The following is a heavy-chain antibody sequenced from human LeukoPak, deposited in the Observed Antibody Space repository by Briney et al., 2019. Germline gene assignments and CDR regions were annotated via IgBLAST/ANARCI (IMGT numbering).Heavy chain of an antibody. Sequence: PGGSLRLSCEGSGFTFTAYWMSWVRQAPGQGLEWVASINQGGNERHFVDSVRGRFAISRDNARKSVFLQMDSLREADTGIFFCARNGFTSTTRTTPGGLNHLAPGTQVLVSS. CDR2: INQGGNER. D-gene: IGHD1-14*01. CDR1: GFTFTAYW. V-gene: IGHV3-7*01. CDR3: ARNGFTSTTRTTPGGLNH. J-gene: IGHJ4*01.